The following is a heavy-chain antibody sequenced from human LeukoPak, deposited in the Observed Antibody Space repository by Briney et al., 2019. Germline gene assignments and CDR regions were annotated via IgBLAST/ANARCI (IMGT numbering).Heavy chain of an antibody. Sequence: PSETLSLTCTVSGGSISSYYWSWIRQPPGKGLEWIGYIYYSGSTNYNPSLKSRVTISVDTSKNQFSLKLSSVTAADTAVYYCARVRHDYGGTYYFDYWGQGTLVTVSS. V-gene: IGHV4-59*01. CDR2: IYYSGST. J-gene: IGHJ4*02. CDR3: ARVRHDYGGTYYFDY. CDR1: GGSISSYY. D-gene: IGHD4-17*01.